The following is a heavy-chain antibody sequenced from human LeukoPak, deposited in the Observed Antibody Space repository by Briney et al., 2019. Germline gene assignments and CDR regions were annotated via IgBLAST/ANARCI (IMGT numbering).Heavy chain of an antibody. CDR1: GYTFTSYA. J-gene: IGHJ4*02. Sequence: ASVKVSCKASGYTFTSYAMNWVRQAPGQGLEWMGWINTNTGNPTYAQGFTGRFFFSLDTSVSTAYLQISSLKAEDTAVYYCARDGSLGYSSSWLDYWGQGTLVTVSS. D-gene: IGHD6-13*01. CDR2: INTNTGNP. CDR3: ARDGSLGYSSSWLDY. V-gene: IGHV7-4-1*02.